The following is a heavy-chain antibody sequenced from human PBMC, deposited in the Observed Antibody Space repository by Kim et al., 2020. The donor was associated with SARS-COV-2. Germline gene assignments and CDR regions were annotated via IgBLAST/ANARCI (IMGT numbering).Heavy chain of an antibody. Sequence: GGSLRLSCAASGFTFSAYWMSWVRQAPGKGLEWVASIKQDGSDKYFVDSVKGRFTISRDNTKNSLYLQMNSLRVEDTAVYYCGRVNSDWSLGYWGQGIL. CDR3: GRVNSDWSLGY. CDR1: GFTFSAYW. CDR2: IKQDGSDK. D-gene: IGHD6-19*01. J-gene: IGHJ4*02. V-gene: IGHV3-7*01.